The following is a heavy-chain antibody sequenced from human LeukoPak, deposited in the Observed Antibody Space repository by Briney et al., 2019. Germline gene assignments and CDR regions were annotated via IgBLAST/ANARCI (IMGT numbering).Heavy chain of an antibody. D-gene: IGHD3-9*01. J-gene: IGHJ4*02. V-gene: IGHV3-11*04. Sequence: GGSLRLSCAASGFTFSDYYMSWIRQAPGKGLEGVSYISSSGSTIYYADSVKGRFTISRDNAKNSLYLQMDSLRAEDTAVYYCARILTGYDAFDYWGQGTLVTVSS. CDR1: GFTFSDYY. CDR2: ISSSGSTI. CDR3: ARILTGYDAFDY.